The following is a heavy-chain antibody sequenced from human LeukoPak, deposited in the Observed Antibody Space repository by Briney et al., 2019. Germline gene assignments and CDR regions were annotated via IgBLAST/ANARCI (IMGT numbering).Heavy chain of an antibody. D-gene: IGHD2-15*01. V-gene: IGHV5-51*01. CDR3: VRRGFCSGDGCHSNAFDL. CDR1: GYTFTNDW. Sequence: GESLKIPFKGPGYTFTNDWIGWVRQMPGKGLEWVRTIYPGESDHRYSPPFQGQVTIPEDKSINTAYVQWSSLKPSNTAAYSCVRRGFCSGDGCHSNAFDLWGHGTMVIVSS. CDR2: IYPGESDH. J-gene: IGHJ3*01.